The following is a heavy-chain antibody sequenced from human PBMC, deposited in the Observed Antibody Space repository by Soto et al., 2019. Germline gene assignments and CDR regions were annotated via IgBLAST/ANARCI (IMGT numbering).Heavy chain of an antibody. J-gene: IGHJ6*02. CDR2: IYHTGTT. Sequence: SETLSLTCTVSGGSINSGDYSWTWIRQPPGKGLEWIGYIYHTGTTYYNMSLKSRVTISVDRSKNQFSLKLSSVTAADTAVYYCARHISLLNYGLDVWGQGTTVTVSS. CDR3: ARHISLLNYGLDV. V-gene: IGHV4-30-2*01. CDR1: GGSINSGDYS.